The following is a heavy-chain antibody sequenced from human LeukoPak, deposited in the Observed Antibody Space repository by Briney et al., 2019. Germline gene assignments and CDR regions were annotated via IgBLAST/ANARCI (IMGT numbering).Heavy chain of an antibody. CDR2: IYYSGST. V-gene: IGHV4-59*12. D-gene: IGHD3-22*01. CDR3: AGYDSSTYYAFDI. CDR1: GASISSYC. Sequence: KASATLSLTCTVSGASISSYCWSWIRQPPGKGLEWIWYIYYSGSTTYNPSLKSGVTMSVDTSKNHFSLKLTSLTAADTPVFFCAGYDSSTYYAFDIWGQGTLVTVSS. J-gene: IGHJ3*02.